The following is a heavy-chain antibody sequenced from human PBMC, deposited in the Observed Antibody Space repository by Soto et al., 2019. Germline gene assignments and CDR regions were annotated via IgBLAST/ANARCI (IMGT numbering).Heavy chain of an antibody. V-gene: IGHV5-51*01. D-gene: IGHD2-21*02. CDR1: GYSFTSYW. Sequence: VESVKISCNGSGYSFTSYWIGWGRQMPWKGLEWMGIIYPGDSDTRYSPSFQGQVTISADKSISTAYLQWSSLKASDTAMYYCAARYCGGDCYSGWTVDYWGQGTLVTVSS. J-gene: IGHJ4*02. CDR3: AARYCGGDCYSGWTVDY. CDR2: IYPGDSDT.